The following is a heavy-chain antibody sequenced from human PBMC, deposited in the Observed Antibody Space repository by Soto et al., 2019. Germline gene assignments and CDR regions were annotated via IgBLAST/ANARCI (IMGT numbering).Heavy chain of an antibody. J-gene: IGHJ4*02. CDR1: GFTFGSFT. Sequence: EVHLVEAGGGLVKPGESLTLSCAASGFTFGSFTLNWVRQAPGKGLEWGSSLSSSSAYIYYAESVKGRFTISTDNARSTLYLQMNSLRLDDTAVYFCARDGLTFGGDWGQGTLVAVSS. CDR2: LSSSSAYI. CDR3: ARDGLTFGGD. D-gene: IGHD3-16*01. V-gene: IGHV3-21*06.